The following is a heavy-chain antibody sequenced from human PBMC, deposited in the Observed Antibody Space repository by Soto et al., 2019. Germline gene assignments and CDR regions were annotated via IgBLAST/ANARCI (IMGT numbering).Heavy chain of an antibody. CDR2: INPSGGST. CDR3: ARAFGDARGYNYEGY. J-gene: IGHJ4*02. CDR1: GYPFTSYY. Sequence: GASVKVSCKASGYPFTSYYMHWVRQAPGQGLEWMGIINPSGGSTRNAQKFQGRVNMTTDTSTTTVYMELSSLRSEDTAVYYCARAFGDARGYNYEGYWGQGTLVTVSS. D-gene: IGHD5-18*01. V-gene: IGHV1-46*01.